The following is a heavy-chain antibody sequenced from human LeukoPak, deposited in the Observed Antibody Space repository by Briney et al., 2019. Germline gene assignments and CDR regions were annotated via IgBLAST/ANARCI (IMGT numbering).Heavy chain of an antibody. V-gene: IGHV3-74*01. Sequence: HPGGSLRLSCTASGFSFSGHWMHWARQLPGKGLVWVSRISPTGSTTSYADSVKGRFTISRDNSKNTLYLQMNSLRAEDTAVYYCARDFSYDYGDYGGHDYWGQGTLVTVSS. CDR3: ARDFSYDYGDYGGHDY. J-gene: IGHJ4*02. CDR1: GFSFSGHW. CDR2: ISPTGSTT. D-gene: IGHD4-17*01.